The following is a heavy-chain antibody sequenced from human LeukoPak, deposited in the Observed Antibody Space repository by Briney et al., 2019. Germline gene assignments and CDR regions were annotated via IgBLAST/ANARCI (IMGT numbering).Heavy chain of an antibody. CDR2: ISAYNGDT. V-gene: IGHV1-18*01. CDR3: ASNARSDSSGDAY. D-gene: IGHD3-22*01. CDR1: GYTLTRSG. Sequence: ASVKVSCKAFGYTLTRSGICWVRPAPGQGLEWMGWISAYNGDTNYAQKLQDRVTMSTDTSTRTAYMELRSLRSDDTAVYYCASNARSDSSGDAYWGQGTLVTVSS. J-gene: IGHJ4*02.